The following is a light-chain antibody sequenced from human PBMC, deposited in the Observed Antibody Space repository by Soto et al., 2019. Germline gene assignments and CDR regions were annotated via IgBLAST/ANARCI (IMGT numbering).Light chain of an antibody. CDR2: GAS. CDR1: QSVRSSY. CDR3: QQYGDMWT. Sequence: ESVLTQSPATLSLSPGERATLNCRASQSVRSSYLAWYQQQPGQAPRLLIHGASRRATGIPDRFSGSGSGTDFTLTINRLEPEDFAVYFCQQYGDMWTFGQGTKV. V-gene: IGKV3-20*01. J-gene: IGKJ1*01.